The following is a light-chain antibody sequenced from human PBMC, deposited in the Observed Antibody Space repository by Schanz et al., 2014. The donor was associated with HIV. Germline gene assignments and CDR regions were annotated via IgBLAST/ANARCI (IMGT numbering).Light chain of an antibody. V-gene: IGLV2-14*03. Sequence: QSALTQPASLSGSPGQSITISCTGTSIDVGGYDYVSWYQQHPDKAPRLIIYDVSNRPSGVSSRFSGSKSGSAASLTISGLQAEDEADYYCSSYTSISTRVFGGGTKLTVL. J-gene: IGLJ3*02. CDR1: SIDVGGYDY. CDR3: SSYTSISTRV. CDR2: DVS.